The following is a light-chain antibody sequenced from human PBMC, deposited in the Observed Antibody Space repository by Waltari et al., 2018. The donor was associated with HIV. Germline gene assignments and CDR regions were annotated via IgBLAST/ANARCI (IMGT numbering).Light chain of an antibody. V-gene: IGLV3-1*01. CDR1: KLGAKY. CDR2: QDS. Sequence: SYELTQPPSVSVSPGQTASITCSGDKLGAKYACWYQQKPGQSPVLVIYQDSKRPSRIPERFSGSNSGNTATLTISGTQAMDEADYYCQAWDSSTGVFGTGTKVTVL. CDR3: QAWDSSTGV. J-gene: IGLJ1*01.